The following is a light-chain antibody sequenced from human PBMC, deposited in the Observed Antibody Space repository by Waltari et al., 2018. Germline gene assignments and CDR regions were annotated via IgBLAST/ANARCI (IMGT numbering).Light chain of an antibody. CDR1: QSINNN. Sequence: DIQMTQSPSSLSASVGDRVTITCRASQSINNNLNWYQQKPGKVPNLLIYGASTLQTGVPSRFSGSGFGTDFTLTIISLQPEDFATYYCQQSYSTRKTFGQGTKLEIK. J-gene: IGKJ2*01. V-gene: IGKV1-39*01. CDR2: GAS. CDR3: QQSYSTRKT.